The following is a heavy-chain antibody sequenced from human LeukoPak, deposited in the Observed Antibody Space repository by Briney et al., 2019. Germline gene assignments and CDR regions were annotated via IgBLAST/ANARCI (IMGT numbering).Heavy chain of an antibody. CDR3: AKDMAAVAGKLDY. CDR1: GFTFSTHA. CDR2: ISGSGGST. Sequence: GGSLRLSCAASGFTFSTHAMTWVRQAPGKGLEWVSAISGSGGSTYYADSVKGRFTISRDNSKNTLYLQMNSLRAEDTAVYYCAKDMAAVAGKLDYWGQGTLVTVSS. J-gene: IGHJ4*02. D-gene: IGHD6-19*01. V-gene: IGHV3-23*01.